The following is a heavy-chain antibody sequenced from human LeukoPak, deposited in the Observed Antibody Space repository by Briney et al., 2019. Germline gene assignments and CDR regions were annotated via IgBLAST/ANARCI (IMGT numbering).Heavy chain of an antibody. J-gene: IGHJ3*02. CDR1: GYSFINYG. Sequence: ASVKVSCKASGYSFINYGINWVRQAPGQGLEWMGWINTSNGNTNFAQKFQGRVTMTTDTSTSTAYMELRSLRFDDTAVYYCARIHQSITIFGVVIDAFDIWGQGTMVTVSS. CDR2: INTSNGNT. V-gene: IGHV1-18*01. CDR3: ARIHQSITIFGVVIDAFDI. D-gene: IGHD3-3*01.